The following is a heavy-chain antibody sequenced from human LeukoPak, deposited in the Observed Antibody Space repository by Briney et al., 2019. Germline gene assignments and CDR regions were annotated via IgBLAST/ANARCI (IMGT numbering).Heavy chain of an antibody. CDR1: GYTFTSYG. CDR2: ISAYNGNT. CDR3: ARGETSIYYYYMDV. Sequence: ASVKVSCKASGYTFTSYGIYWVRQAPGQGPEWMGWISAYNGNTNYAQKLQGRVTMTTDTSTSTAYMELRSLRSDDTAVYYCARGETSIYYYYMDVWGKGTTVTVSS. V-gene: IGHV1-18*01. D-gene: IGHD2/OR15-2a*01. J-gene: IGHJ6*03.